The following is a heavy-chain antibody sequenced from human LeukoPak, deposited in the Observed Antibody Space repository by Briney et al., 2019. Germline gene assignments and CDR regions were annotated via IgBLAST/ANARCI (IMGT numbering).Heavy chain of an antibody. Sequence: GGSLRLSCAASGFTFSSYWMSWVRQAPGKGLEWVANIKQDGSEKYYVDSVKGRLTISRDNAKNSLYLQMNSLRAEDTAVYYCARGQARSYDFWSGYPAAFDYWGQGTLVTVSS. CDR2: IKQDGSEK. CDR1: GFTFSSYW. V-gene: IGHV3-7*01. J-gene: IGHJ4*02. CDR3: ARGQARSYDFWSGYPAAFDY. D-gene: IGHD3-3*01.